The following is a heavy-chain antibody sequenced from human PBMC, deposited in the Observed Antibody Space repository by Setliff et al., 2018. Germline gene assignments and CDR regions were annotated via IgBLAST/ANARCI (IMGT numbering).Heavy chain of an antibody. V-gene: IGHV3-74*01. CDR1: GFTFSSYW. CDR2: SNSDGSTT. CDR3: ARDREGDGNYYMDV. D-gene: IGHD1-1*01. Sequence: GGSLRLSCAASGFTFSSYWMHWVRQAPGKGLVWVSRSNSDGSTTNYADSVKGRFTISRDNAKNTLYLQMSSLRAEDTAVYYCARDREGDGNYYMDVWGKGTTVTVSS. J-gene: IGHJ6*03.